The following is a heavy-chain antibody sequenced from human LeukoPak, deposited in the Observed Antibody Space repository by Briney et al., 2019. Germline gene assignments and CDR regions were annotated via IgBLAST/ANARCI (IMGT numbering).Heavy chain of an antibody. CDR2: FDPEDGET. D-gene: IGHD2-2*01. CDR3: ATAKFPYCSSTSCYGYWFDP. CDR1: GYTLTELS. V-gene: IGHV1-24*01. J-gene: IGHJ5*02. Sequence: ASVKVSCKVSGYTLTELSMHWVRQAPGKGLEWIGGFDPEDGETIYAQKFQGRVTMTEDTSTDTAYMELSSLRSEDTAVYYCATAKFPYCSSTSCYGYWFDPWGQGTLVSVSS.